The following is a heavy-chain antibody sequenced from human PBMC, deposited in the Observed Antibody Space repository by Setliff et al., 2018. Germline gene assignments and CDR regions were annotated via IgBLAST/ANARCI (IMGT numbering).Heavy chain of an antibody. D-gene: IGHD6-13*01. Sequence: TLSLTCAVSGGSISSSNWWSWVRQPPGKGLEWIGEIYHSGSTNYNPSLKSRVTISVDKSKNQFSLKLSSVTAADTAVYYCARDEGSSYFYGMDVWGQGTTVTVSS. CDR3: ARDEGSSYFYGMDV. V-gene: IGHV4-4*02. J-gene: IGHJ6*02. CDR2: IYHSGST. CDR1: GGSISSSNW.